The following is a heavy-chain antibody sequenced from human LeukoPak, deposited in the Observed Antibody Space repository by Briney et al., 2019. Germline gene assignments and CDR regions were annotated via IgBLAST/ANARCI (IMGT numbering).Heavy chain of an antibody. J-gene: IGHJ3*02. V-gene: IGHV3-21*05. CDR1: GFTFSSYW. CDR3: ARDETYYYDSSGYYHDAFDI. D-gene: IGHD3-22*01. CDR2: ISSSSSYT. Sequence: PGGSLRLSCVTSGFTFSSYWMTWVRQAPGKGLEWVSYISSSSSYTNYADSVKGRFTISRDNAKNSLYLQMNSLRAEDTAVYYCARDETYYYDSSGYYHDAFDIWGQGTMVTVSS.